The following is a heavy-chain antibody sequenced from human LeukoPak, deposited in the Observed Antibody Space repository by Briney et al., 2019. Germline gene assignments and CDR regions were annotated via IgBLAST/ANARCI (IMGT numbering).Heavy chain of an antibody. V-gene: IGHV3-23*01. J-gene: IGHJ4*02. CDR1: GFTVSSNY. CDR3: AKAGDQYSSSWYGDY. CDR2: ISGSGGST. D-gene: IGHD6-13*01. Sequence: GGSLRLSCAASGFTVSSNYMSWVRQAPGKGLEWVSAISGSGGSTYYADSVKGRFTISRDNSKNTLYLQMNSLRAEDTAVYYCAKAGDQYSSSWYGDYWGQGTLVTVSS.